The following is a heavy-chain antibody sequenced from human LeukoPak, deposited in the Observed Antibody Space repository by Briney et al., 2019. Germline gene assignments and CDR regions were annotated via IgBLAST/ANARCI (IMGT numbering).Heavy chain of an antibody. J-gene: IGHJ4*02. V-gene: IGHV3-30*18. D-gene: IGHD3-16*01. CDR3: AKVEGANNY. Sequence: GGSLRLSCAASGFTFSSFGMHWVRQAPGKGLEWVAVISYDGSNPYYADSVKGRFTISRDNSKNTLYLQMNSLRAEDTAVYYCAKVEGANNYWGQGTLVTVSS. CDR2: ISYDGSNP. CDR1: GFTFSSFG.